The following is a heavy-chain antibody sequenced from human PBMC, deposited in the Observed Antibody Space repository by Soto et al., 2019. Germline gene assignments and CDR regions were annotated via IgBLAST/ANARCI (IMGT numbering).Heavy chain of an antibody. D-gene: IGHD5-18*01. J-gene: IGHJ4*02. CDR2: IYYSGST. V-gene: IGHV4-59*01. CDR3: ARDRLYPRPDGTAMGGFDY. Sequence: SETLSLTCTVSGGSISSYYWSWIRQPPGKGLEWIGYIYYSGSTNYNPSLKSRVTISVDTSKNQFSLKLSSVTAADTAVYYCARDRLYPRPDGTAMGGFDYWGQGTLVTVSS. CDR1: GGSISSYY.